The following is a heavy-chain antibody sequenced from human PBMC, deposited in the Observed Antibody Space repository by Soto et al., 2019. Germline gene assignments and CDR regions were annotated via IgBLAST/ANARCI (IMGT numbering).Heavy chain of an antibody. CDR2: ISGSGGKT. V-gene: IGHV3-23*01. Sequence: HPGGSLRLSCAASGFIFSDYAMTWVRQAPGKGLEWVSAISGSGGKTYYADSVKGRFTISRDSSQNMMFLQMSGLRAEDTAIYYCVKGMNYYYYYMDVWGNGTTVTVSS. J-gene: IGHJ6*03. CDR3: VKGMNYYYYYMDV. CDR1: GFIFSDYA.